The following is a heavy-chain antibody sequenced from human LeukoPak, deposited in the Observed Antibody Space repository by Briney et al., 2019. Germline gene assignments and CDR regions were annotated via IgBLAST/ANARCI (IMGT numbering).Heavy chain of an antibody. CDR3: VKGSSGMYFDY. CDR1: GFTFSSYS. V-gene: IGHV3-30*02. J-gene: IGHJ4*02. D-gene: IGHD1-26*01. CDR2: IRSDGSDK. Sequence: GGSLRLSCAASGFTFSSYSMNWVRQAPGKGLEWVAFIRSDGSDKYYADSVKGRFTISRDNSKNSLFLQMNSLRTEDTALYYCVKGSSGMYFDYWGQGTLVTVSS.